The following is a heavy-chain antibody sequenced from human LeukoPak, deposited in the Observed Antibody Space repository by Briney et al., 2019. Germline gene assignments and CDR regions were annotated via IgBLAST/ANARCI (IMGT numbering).Heavy chain of an antibody. CDR1: GGSISSGDYY. Sequence: SETLSLTCTVSGGSISSGDYYWSWIRQPPGKGLEWIGYIYYSGSTYYNPSLKSRVTISVDTSRNQFSLKLSSVTAADTAVYYCARLNYYDSSGYYHWGQGTLVTVSS. D-gene: IGHD3-22*01. CDR3: ARLNYYDSSGYYH. V-gene: IGHV4-30-4*08. CDR2: IYYSGST. J-gene: IGHJ5*02.